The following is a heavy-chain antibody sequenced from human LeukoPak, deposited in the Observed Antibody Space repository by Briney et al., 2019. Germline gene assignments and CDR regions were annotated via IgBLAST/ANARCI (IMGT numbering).Heavy chain of an antibody. V-gene: IGHV3-7*01. Sequence: GESLRLSCVASGLSISGQWMNWVRQAPGQGLEWVANIKHDGSEEHYVDSVKGRFTISRDDGRNSVSLQMNSMRAEDTAVYYCGYTNNFYHWGQGTLVVVSS. D-gene: IGHD3-16*02. CDR3: GYTNNFYH. J-gene: IGHJ4*02. CDR2: IKHDGSEE. CDR1: GLSISGQW.